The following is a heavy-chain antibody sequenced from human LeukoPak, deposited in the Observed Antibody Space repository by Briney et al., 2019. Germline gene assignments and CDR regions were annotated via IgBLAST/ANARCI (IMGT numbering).Heavy chain of an antibody. Sequence: ASVKVSCKASGYTFTSYGISWVRQAPGQGLEWMGWISAYNGNTNYAQKLQGRVTMTTDTSTSTAYMELRSLRSDDTAVYYCARAPRYSGYDSNRFDPWGQGTLVTVSS. V-gene: IGHV1-18*01. CDR2: ISAYNGNT. J-gene: IGHJ5*02. CDR3: ARAPRYSGYDSNRFDP. CDR1: GYTFTSYG. D-gene: IGHD5-12*01.